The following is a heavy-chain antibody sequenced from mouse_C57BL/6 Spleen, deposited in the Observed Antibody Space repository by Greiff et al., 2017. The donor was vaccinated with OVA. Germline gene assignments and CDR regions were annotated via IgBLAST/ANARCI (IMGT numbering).Heavy chain of an antibody. V-gene: IGHV1-15*01. J-gene: IGHJ4*01. D-gene: IGHD6-2*01. CDR1: GYTFTDYE. CDR2: IDPETGGT. Sequence: VQLQESGAELVRPGASVTLSCKASGYTFTDYEMHWVKQTPVHGLEWIGAIDPETGGTAYNQKFKGKAILTADKSSSTAYMELRSLTSEDSAVYYCTKSLMDYWGQGTSVTVSS. CDR3: TKSLMDY.